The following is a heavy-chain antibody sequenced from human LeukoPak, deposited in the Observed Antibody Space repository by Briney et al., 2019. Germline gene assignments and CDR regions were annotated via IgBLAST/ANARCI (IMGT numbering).Heavy chain of an antibody. CDR3: ARGGTTVTPGLLWFDP. CDR2: IYYSGTT. J-gene: IGHJ5*02. D-gene: IGHD4-17*01. V-gene: IGHV4-59*01. CDR1: GGSIRSYY. Sequence: SETLSLTCTVSGGSIRSYYWSWIRQPPGKGLEWIAYIYYSGTTNYNPSLKSRVTISVDTSKNQFSLKLSSVTAADTAVYYCARGGTTVTPGLLWFDPWGQGTLVTVSS.